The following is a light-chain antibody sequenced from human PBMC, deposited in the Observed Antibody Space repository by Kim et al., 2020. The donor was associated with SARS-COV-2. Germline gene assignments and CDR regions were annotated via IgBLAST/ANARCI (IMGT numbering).Light chain of an antibody. J-gene: IGKJ2*01. CDR2: AAS. Sequence: SASVGDTVTITCRASQSISSYLNWYQQKPGKAPKLLIYAASSLQSGVPSRFSGSGSGTDFTLTISSLQPEDFATYYCQQSYRAMYTFGQGTKLEI. V-gene: IGKV1-39*01. CDR3: QQSYRAMYT. CDR1: QSISSY.